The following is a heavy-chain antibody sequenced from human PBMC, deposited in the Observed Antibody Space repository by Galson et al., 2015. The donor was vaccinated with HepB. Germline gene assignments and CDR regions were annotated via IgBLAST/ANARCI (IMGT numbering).Heavy chain of an antibody. CDR1: GFSVSSNY. CDR2: IYSGGNT. Sequence: SLRLSCAASGFSVSSNYMSWVRQAPGKGLDWVSVIYSGGNTYYADSVKGRFTISRDNSTNTLHRQMNSLRLEDTAVYYCARDQGDDYVNYYYYYGMDVWGQGTTVTVSS. D-gene: IGHD4-17*01. CDR3: ARDQGDDYVNYYYYYGMDV. V-gene: IGHV3-66*02. J-gene: IGHJ6*02.